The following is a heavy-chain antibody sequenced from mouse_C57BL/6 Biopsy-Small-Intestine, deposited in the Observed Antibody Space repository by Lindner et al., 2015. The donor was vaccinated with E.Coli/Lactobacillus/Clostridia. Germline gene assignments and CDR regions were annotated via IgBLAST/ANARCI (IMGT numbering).Heavy chain of an antibody. CDR3: AIGVEMATMKAFDI. D-gene: IGHD2-3*01. CDR1: GYTFTGYY. Sequence: SVKVSCKASGYTFTGYYMHWVRQAPGQGLEWMGRISPNSGGTNYAQKFQGRVTMTRDTSITTAYMELSKLRSDDTAVYYCAIGVEMATMKAFDIWGQGTMVTVSS. CDR2: ISPNSGGT. V-gene: IGHV1-53*01. J-gene: IGHJ3*01.